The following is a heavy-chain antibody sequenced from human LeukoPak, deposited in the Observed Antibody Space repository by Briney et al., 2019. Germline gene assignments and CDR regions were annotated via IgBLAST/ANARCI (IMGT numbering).Heavy chain of an antibody. V-gene: IGHV3-20*04. CDR2: INWNGGST. D-gene: IGHD1-26*01. Sequence: GGSLRLSCVASGFTFSSYAMSWVRQAPGKGLEWVSGINWNGGSTGYADSVKGRFTISRDNAKNSLYLQMNSLRAEDTALYYCASGGIYYGAAFDFWGQGTLVTVSS. J-gene: IGHJ4*02. CDR3: ASGGIYYGAAFDF. CDR1: GFTFSSYA.